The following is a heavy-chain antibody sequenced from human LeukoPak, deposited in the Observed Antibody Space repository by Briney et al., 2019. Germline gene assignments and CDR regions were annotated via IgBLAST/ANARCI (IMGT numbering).Heavy chain of an antibody. V-gene: IGHV1-3*01. CDR1: GYTFINFA. J-gene: IGHJ4*02. CDR3: ARGPRAAANDY. Sequence: ASVKVSCKASGYTFINFAISWGRQAPGQRPECMGWINAGNGNTKYSQKFQGRVTITRDKSASTAYMELSGLTSEDTAVYYCARGPRAAANDYWGQGTLVTVSS. CDR2: INAGNGNT. D-gene: IGHD6-13*01.